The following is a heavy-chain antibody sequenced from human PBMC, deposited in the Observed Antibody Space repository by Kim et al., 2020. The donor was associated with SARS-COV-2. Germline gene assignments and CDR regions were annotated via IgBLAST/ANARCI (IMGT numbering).Heavy chain of an antibody. V-gene: IGHV1-8*01. J-gene: IGHJ4*02. CDR2: NT. CDR3: ARGRGDGYTN. Sequence: NTGYAQKFQGRVTMTRNTSISTAYMELSSLRSEDTAVYYCARGRGDGYTNWGQGTLVTVSS. D-gene: IGHD5-12*01.